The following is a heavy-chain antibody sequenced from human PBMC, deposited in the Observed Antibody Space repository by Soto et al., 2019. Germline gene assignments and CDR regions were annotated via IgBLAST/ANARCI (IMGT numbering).Heavy chain of an antibody. V-gene: IGHV3-30*18. CDR3: AKEPYSGPLDY. J-gene: IGHJ4*02. D-gene: IGHD2-15*01. CDR1: GFTYSSYG. CDR2: ISYDGSNK. Sequence: QVQLVESGGGVVQPGRSLRLSCAASGFTYSSYGMHWVRQAPGKGLEWVAVISYDGSNKYYADSVKGRFTISRDNSNNKLYMEMNTRRADDTDVYCSAKEPYSGPLDYSGQGTMGNVS.